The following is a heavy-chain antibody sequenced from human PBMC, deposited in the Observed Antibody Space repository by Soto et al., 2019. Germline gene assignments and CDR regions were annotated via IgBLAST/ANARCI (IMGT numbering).Heavy chain of an antibody. V-gene: IGHV3-23*01. CDR2: ISGSGGST. J-gene: IGHJ3*02. CDR1: GFTFSSYA. D-gene: IGHD3-3*01. CDR3: AKHKRFLVWLSQAAFDI. Sequence: EVQLLESGGGLVQPGGSLRLSCAASGFTFSSYAMSWVRQAPGKGLEWVSAISGSGGSTYYADSVKGRFTISRDNSKNALYLQMNSLRAEDTAVYYCAKHKRFLVWLSQAAFDIWGQGTMVTVSS.